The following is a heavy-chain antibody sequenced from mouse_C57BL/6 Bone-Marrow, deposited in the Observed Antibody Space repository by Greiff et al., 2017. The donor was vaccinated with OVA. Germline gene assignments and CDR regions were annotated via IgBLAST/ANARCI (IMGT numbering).Heavy chain of an antibody. J-gene: IGHJ3*01. D-gene: IGHD1-1*01. CDR1: GYTFTSYW. CDR2: IDPSDSYT. CDR3: AREGTTVVADAY. V-gene: IGHV1-50*01. Sequence: QLQQPGAELVKPGASVKLSCKASGYTFTSYWMQWVKQRPGQGLEWIGEIDPSDSYTNYNQKFKGKATLTVDTSSSTAYMQLSSLTSEDSAVYYCAREGTTVVADAYWGQGTLVTVSA.